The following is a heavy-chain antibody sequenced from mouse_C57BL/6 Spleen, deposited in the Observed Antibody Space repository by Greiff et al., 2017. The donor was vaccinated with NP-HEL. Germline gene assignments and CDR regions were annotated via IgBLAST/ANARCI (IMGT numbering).Heavy chain of an antibody. D-gene: IGHD1-1*02. J-gene: IGHJ3*01. Sequence: VQLQQPGAELVKPGASVKLSCKASGYTFTSYWMQWVKQRPGQGLEWIGEIDPSDSYTNYNQKFKGKATLTVDTSSSTAYMQLSSLTSEDSAVYYCASGGPAYWGQGTLVTVSA. CDR3: ASGGPAY. CDR2: IDPSDSYT. V-gene: IGHV1-50*01. CDR1: GYTFTSYW.